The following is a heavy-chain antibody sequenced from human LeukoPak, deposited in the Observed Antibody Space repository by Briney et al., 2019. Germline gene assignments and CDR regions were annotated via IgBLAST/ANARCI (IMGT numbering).Heavy chain of an antibody. D-gene: IGHD5-12*01. CDR2: IYYSGST. CDR3: ARDPGWLDFDY. V-gene: IGHV4-30-4*08. Sequence: SETLSLTCTVSGGSISSGDYYWSWIRQPPGKGLEWIGYIYYSGSTYYNPSLKSRVTISVDTSKNQFSLKLSSVTAADTAVYYCARDPGWLDFDYWGQGTLVTVSS. CDR1: GGSISSGDYY. J-gene: IGHJ4*02.